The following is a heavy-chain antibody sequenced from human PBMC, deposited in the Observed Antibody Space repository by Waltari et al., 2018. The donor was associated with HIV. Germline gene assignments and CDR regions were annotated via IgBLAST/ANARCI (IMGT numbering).Heavy chain of an antibody. J-gene: IGHJ5*02. D-gene: IGHD5-18*01. CDR1: GLTFSRHA. V-gene: IGHV3-23*01. CDR3: AKVDTALRWFDP. CDR2: ISGSGGST. Sequence: EVQLLVSGGGLVQPGGSLRLSCAASGLTFSRHALSCVRRAPGKGLEWVSAISGSGGSTYYADSVKGRFTISRDNSKNTLYLQMNSLRAEDTAVYYCAKVDTALRWFDPWGQGTLVTVSS.